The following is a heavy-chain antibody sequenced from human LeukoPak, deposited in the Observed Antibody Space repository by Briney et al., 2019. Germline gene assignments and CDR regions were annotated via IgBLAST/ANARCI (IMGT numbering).Heavy chain of an antibody. J-gene: IGHJ6*03. CDR3: ARVCSSTSCPSYYYYYYMDV. CDR1: GYTFTGYY. Sequence: ASVKVSCKASGYTFTGYYMHWVRQAPGQGLEWMGWINPNSGGTNYAQKFQGRVTMTRDTSISTAYMELSRLRSDDTAVYYCARVCSSTSCPSYYYYYYMDVWGKGTTVTVSS. D-gene: IGHD2-2*01. V-gene: IGHV1-2*02. CDR2: INPNSGGT.